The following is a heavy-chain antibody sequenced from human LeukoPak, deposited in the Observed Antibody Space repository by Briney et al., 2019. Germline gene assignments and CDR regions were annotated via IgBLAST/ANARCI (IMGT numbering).Heavy chain of an antibody. V-gene: IGHV3-7*01. J-gene: IGHJ4*02. CDR3: ARDSGYCSGGSCYGLFDY. D-gene: IGHD2-15*01. CDR2: IKQDGSEK. Sequence: GGSLRLSCAASGFTFSSYWMSWVRQAPGKGLEWVPNIKQDGSEKYYVDSVKGRFTISRDNAKNSLYLQMNSLRAEDTAVYYCARDSGYCSGGSCYGLFDYWGQGILVTVSS. CDR1: GFTFSSYW.